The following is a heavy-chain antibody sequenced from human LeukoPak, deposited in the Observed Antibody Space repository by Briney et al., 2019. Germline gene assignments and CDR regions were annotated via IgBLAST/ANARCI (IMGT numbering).Heavy chain of an antibody. V-gene: IGHV3-7*01. CDR2: IKQDGSVK. D-gene: IGHD6-13*01. CDR1: GFTFSTYW. Sequence: GGSLRLSCVVSGFTFSTYWMSWVRQAPGKGLECVATIKQDGSVKNYGDSVQGRFTISRDNAKNSLYLQMHSLRVEDTAVYYCARALQLDAWGQGTLVTVSS. CDR3: ARALQLDA. J-gene: IGHJ5*02.